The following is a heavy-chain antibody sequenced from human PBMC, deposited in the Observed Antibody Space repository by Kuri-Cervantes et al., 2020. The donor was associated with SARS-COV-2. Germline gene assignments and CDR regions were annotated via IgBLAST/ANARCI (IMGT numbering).Heavy chain of an antibody. D-gene: IGHD3-10*01. CDR1: GFTFSSYA. V-gene: IGHV3-23*01. CDR2: ISGSGGST. J-gene: IGHJ6*02. Sequence: GESLKISCAASGFTFSSYAMNWVRQAPGKGLEWVSAISGSGGSTYYADSVKGRFTISRDNSKNTLYLQMNSLKTEDTAVYYCTRRVGVRFGTGESQPDVWGQGTTVTGSS. CDR3: TRRVGVRFGTGESQPDV.